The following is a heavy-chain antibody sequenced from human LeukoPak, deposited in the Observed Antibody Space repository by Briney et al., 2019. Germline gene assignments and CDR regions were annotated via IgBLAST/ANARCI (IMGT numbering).Heavy chain of an antibody. CDR2: IKEDGSEK. J-gene: IGHJ6*03. CDR1: GFTFSNYW. CDR3: ARLSAYYYGSYFYYYMDV. V-gene: IGHV3-7*01. Sequence: GGSLRLSCVASGFTFSNYWVSWVRQAPGKGLECVANIKEDGSEKYYVDSVKGRFTISRDNAKNSLYLQMNSLRAEDTALYYCARLSAYYYGSYFYYYMDVWGKGTTVTVSS. D-gene: IGHD3-10*01.